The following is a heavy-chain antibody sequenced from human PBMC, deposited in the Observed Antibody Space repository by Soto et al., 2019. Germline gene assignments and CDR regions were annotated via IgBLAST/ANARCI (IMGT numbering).Heavy chain of an antibody. CDR3: ARAYDSVCDS. CDR1: GYTFTDSH. Sequence: ASVKVSCKASGYTFTDSHIHWVRQAPGQGLEWMGWINPDTGDRNYAQRFQGRLTLTRDTSITTAYMALTRLTSDDTAVYFCARAYDSVCDSWGQGTLVTVSS. J-gene: IGHJ4*02. V-gene: IGHV1-2*02. D-gene: IGHD3-3*01. CDR2: INPDTGDR.